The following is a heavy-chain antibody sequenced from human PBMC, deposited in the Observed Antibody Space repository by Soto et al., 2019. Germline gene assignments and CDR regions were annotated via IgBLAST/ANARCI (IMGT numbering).Heavy chain of an antibody. CDR1: GGTFSSYA. J-gene: IGHJ4*02. CDR2: IIPIFGTA. Sequence: QVQLVQSGAEVKKPGSSVKVSCKASGGTFSSYAISWVRQAPEQGLEWMGGIIPIFGTANYAQKFQGRVTIPADESTSTAYMELSSLRSEDTAVYYCGGDSSGWYGIDYWGQGTLVTVSS. CDR3: GGDSSGWYGIDY. V-gene: IGHV1-69*12. D-gene: IGHD6-19*01.